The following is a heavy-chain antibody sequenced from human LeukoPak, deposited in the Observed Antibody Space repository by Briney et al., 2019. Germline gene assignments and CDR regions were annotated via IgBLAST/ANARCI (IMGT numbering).Heavy chain of an antibody. CDR2: IYPGDSDT. D-gene: IGHD2/OR15-2a*01. CDR1: GYSFTSYW. J-gene: IGHJ4*02. CDR3: AISMVAPYYFDY. V-gene: IGHV5-51*01. Sequence: GESLKISCKGSGYSFTSYWIGWVRQMPGKGLEWMRIIYPGDSDTTYRPSFQGQVTISADKSISTAYLQWSSLKASDTAMYYCAISMVAPYYFDYWGQGTLVTVSS.